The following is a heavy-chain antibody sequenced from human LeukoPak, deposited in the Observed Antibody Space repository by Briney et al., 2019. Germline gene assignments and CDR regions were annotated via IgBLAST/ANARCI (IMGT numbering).Heavy chain of an antibody. V-gene: IGHV4-61*02. J-gene: IGHJ5*02. Sequence: SETLSLTCTVSGGSISSGTYFWTWIRRPAGKGLEWIGRTYTSGSTNYNPSLKSRVTITVDTSKNQLSLKLSSVTAADTAVYYCARQPPYIVGAKGWFDPWGQGTLVTVSS. CDR1: GGSISSGTYF. CDR2: TYTSGST. CDR3: ARQPPYIVGAKGWFDP. D-gene: IGHD1-26*01.